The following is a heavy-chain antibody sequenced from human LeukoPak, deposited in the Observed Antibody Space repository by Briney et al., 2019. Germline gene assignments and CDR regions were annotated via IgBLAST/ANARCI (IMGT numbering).Heavy chain of an antibody. D-gene: IGHD3-9*01. CDR2: IYYSGST. CDR1: GGSISSGGYY. V-gene: IGHV4-31*03. Sequence: NPSETLSLTCTVSGGSISSGGYYWSWIRQHPGKGLEWIGYIYYSGSTYSNPSLKSRVTISVDTPKNQFSLKLSSVTAADTAVYYCASLPPSYDILTGYYVGYYFDYWGQGTLVTVSS. J-gene: IGHJ4*02. CDR3: ASLPPSYDILTGYYVGYYFDY.